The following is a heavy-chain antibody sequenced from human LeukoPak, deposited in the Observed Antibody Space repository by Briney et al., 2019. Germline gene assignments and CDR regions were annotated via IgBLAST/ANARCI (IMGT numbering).Heavy chain of an antibody. CDR1: GYTSTDYY. D-gene: IGHD3-22*01. Sequence: WASVKVSCKASGYTSTDYYMHWVRQAPGQGLEWMGWINPNSGGTNYAQKFQGRVTMTRDTSISTAYMELSRLRSDDTAVYYCARASYYYDSSGYPGYYFDYWGQGTLVTVSS. CDR3: ARASYYYDSSGYPGYYFDY. V-gene: IGHV1-2*02. CDR2: INPNSGGT. J-gene: IGHJ4*02.